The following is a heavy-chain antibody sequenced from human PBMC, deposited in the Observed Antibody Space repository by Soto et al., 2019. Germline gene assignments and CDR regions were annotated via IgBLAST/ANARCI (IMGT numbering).Heavy chain of an antibody. Sequence: QVQLVQSGAEVKKPGSSVKVSCKASGGTFSSYAISWVRQAPGQGLEWMGGIIPIFGTGNYAQKFQSRVTITADDSTSTAYMELGSLRSDDAAVYYCAGTMYYYGSSGYDELYAFDIWGQGTMVTVSS. CDR1: GGTFSSYA. D-gene: IGHD3-22*01. V-gene: IGHV1-69*01. CDR2: IIPIFGTG. CDR3: AGTMYYYGSSGYDELYAFDI. J-gene: IGHJ3*02.